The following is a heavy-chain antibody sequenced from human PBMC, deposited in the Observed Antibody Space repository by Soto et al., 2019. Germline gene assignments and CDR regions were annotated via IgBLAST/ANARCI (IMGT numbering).Heavy chain of an antibody. CDR3: ARADHDYGDFGAFDI. Sequence: QVQLQESGPGLVKPSQTLSLTCTVSGGSISSGDYYWSWIRQPPGKGLEWIGYIYYSGSTYYNPSLKSRVTISVDTPKNQFSLKLSSVTAADTAVYYCARADHDYGDFGAFDIWGQGTMVTVSS. D-gene: IGHD4-17*01. CDR2: IYYSGST. V-gene: IGHV4-30-4*01. J-gene: IGHJ3*02. CDR1: GGSISSGDYY.